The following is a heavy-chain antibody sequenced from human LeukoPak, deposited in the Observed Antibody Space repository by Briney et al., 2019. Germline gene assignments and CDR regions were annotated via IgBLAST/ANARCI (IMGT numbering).Heavy chain of an antibody. V-gene: IGHV3-23*01. D-gene: IGHD6-13*01. CDR1: GITLSNYG. CDR2: ISDSGGRT. J-gene: IGHJ3*02. Sequence: GGSLRLSCAVSGITLSNYGMSWVRQAPGKGLEWVAGISDSGGRTNYADSVKGRFTISRDDSKNTVYVQMNSLRAEDTAVYYCAKSRVEVAGTGGFDTWGRGTLVAVSS. CDR3: AKSRVEVAGTGGFDT.